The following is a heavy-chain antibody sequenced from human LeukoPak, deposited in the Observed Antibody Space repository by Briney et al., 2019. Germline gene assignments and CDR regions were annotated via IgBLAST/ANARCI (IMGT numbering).Heavy chain of an antibody. J-gene: IGHJ4*02. Sequence: GGSLRLSCAASGFTFSSYEMNWVRQAPGKGLVWVSSINSDGSGASYMDSVKGRFTVSRDNAKNTLYLQMNSLRAEDTAVYYCSRARWYSPDYWGQGTLVTVSS. CDR2: INSDGSGA. V-gene: IGHV3-74*01. CDR3: SRARWYSPDY. CDR1: GFTFSSYE. D-gene: IGHD6-13*01.